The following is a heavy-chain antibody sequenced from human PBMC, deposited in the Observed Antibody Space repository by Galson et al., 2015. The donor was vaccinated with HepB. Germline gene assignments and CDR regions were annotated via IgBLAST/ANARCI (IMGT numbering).Heavy chain of an antibody. CDR2: ISSSSSYI. V-gene: IGHV3-21*01. Sequence: SLRLSCAASGFTFSSYSMNWVRQAPGKGLEWVSSISSSSSYIYYADSVKGRFTISRDNAKNSLYLQMNSLRDEDTAVYYCARVDLHSSGWSGGYFDYWGQGTLVTVSS. J-gene: IGHJ4*02. D-gene: IGHD6-19*01. CDR1: GFTFSSYS. CDR3: ARVDLHSSGWSGGYFDY.